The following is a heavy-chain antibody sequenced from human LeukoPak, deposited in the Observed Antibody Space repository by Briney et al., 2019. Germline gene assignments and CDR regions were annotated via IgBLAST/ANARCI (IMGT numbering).Heavy chain of an antibody. Sequence: PSETLSLTCAVYGGPFSGYYWSWIRQPPGKGLEWIGEINHSGSTNYNPSLKSRVTISVDTSKNQFSLKLSSVTAADTAVYYCARSSTIFVDYWGQGTLVTVSS. CDR1: GGPFSGYY. CDR2: INHSGST. D-gene: IGHD3-3*01. J-gene: IGHJ4*02. V-gene: IGHV4-34*01. CDR3: ARSSTIFVDY.